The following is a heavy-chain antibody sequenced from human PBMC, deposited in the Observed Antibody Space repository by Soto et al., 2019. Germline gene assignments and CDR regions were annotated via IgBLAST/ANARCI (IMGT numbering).Heavy chain of an antibody. CDR1: GFTFSSYA. V-gene: IGHV3-30-3*01. D-gene: IGHD2-15*01. CDR2: ISYDGSNK. J-gene: IGHJ3*02. CDR3: ARDFLVLVVVPDAFDI. Sequence: PGGSLRLSRAASGFTFSSYAMHWVRQAPGKGLEWVAVISYDGSNKYYADSVKGRFTISRDNSKNTLYLQMNSLRAEDTAVYYCARDFLVLVVVPDAFDIWGQGTMVTVSS.